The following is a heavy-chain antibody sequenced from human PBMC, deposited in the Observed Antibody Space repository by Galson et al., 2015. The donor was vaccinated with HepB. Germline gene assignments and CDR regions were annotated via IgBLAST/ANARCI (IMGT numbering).Heavy chain of an antibody. CDR1: GFTFSNAW. Sequence: SLRLSCAASGFTFSNAWMSWVRQAPGKGLEWVGRIKSKTDGGTTDYAAPVKGRFTISRDDSKNTLYLQMNSLKTEDTAVYYCTTALYDFWSGYYPRRYYYYMDVWGKGTTVTVPS. D-gene: IGHD3-3*01. J-gene: IGHJ6*03. CDR2: IKSKTDGGTT. V-gene: IGHV3-15*01. CDR3: TTALYDFWSGYYPRRYYYYMDV.